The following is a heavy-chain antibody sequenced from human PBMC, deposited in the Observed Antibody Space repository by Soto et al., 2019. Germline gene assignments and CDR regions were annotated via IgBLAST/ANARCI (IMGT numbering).Heavy chain of an antibody. J-gene: IGHJ4*02. D-gene: IGHD2-15*01. CDR2: IHHSGRT. V-gene: IGHV4-4*02. CDR1: GCPISSNNW. Sequence: SETLSLTCAVSGCPISSNNWWSWVRQPPGKGLERIGEIHHSGRTNYSPSLRSRVTLSLDKSENLFSLSLTSVTAADTAVYYCATLPPRIVVVVLPIPSWGQGTLVTAAS. CDR3: ATLPPRIVVVVLPIPS.